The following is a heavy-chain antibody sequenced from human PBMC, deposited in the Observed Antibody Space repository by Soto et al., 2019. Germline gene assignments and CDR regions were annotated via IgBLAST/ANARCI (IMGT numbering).Heavy chain of an antibody. V-gene: IGHV4-31*03. Sequence: QVQLQESGPGLVKPSQTLSLTCTVSGGSISSGGYYWSWIRQHPGKALEWIGYIYYSGSTYYNPSLKGRVTISVDTSKNQCSLKLSSVTAADTAVYYCARGNIVVVTAGALDYWGQGTLVTVSS. CDR1: GGSISSGGYY. J-gene: IGHJ4*02. CDR2: IYYSGST. D-gene: IGHD2-21*02. CDR3: ARGNIVVVTAGALDY.